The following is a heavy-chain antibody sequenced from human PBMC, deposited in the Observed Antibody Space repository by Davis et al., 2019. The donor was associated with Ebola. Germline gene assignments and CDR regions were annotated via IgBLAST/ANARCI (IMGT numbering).Heavy chain of an antibody. V-gene: IGHV3-30*02. CDR3: ARDSDDYSFDY. D-gene: IGHD4-11*01. CDR1: GFTFGTYA. CDR2: VRSHGSDD. J-gene: IGHJ4*02. Sequence: GESLKISCAASGFTFGTYAMHWVRQAPGRGLEWVAFVRSHGSDDHYADSVKGRFTISRDNSKNTLYLQMNSLRPEDTAVYYCARDSDDYSFDYWGQGTLVTVSS.